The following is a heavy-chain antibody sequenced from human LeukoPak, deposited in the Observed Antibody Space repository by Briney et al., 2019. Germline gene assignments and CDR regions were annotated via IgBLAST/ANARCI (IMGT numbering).Heavy chain of an antibody. J-gene: IGHJ6*03. CDR2: MNPNSGNT. Sequence: ASVKVSCKASGYTFTSYDINWVRQATGQGLEWMGWMNPNSGNTGYAQKFQGRVTMTRNTSISTAYMELSSLRSEDTAVYYCARGGSPYYYYYYMDVWGKGTTVTVSS. D-gene: IGHD1-26*01. CDR1: GYTFTSYD. V-gene: IGHV1-8*01. CDR3: ARGGSPYYYYYYMDV.